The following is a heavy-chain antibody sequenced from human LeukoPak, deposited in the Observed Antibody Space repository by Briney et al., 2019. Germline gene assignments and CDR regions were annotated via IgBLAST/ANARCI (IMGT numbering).Heavy chain of an antibody. D-gene: IGHD6-13*01. CDR3: ARGVYTNSWYWFDP. CDR1: GGSISAYY. J-gene: IGHJ5*02. CDR2: IYASGST. Sequence: SETLSLTCTVSGGSISAYYWSWIRQPAGKRMEWIGRIYASGSTNYNPSLQSRVTMSVDTSKNHFSLKLSSVTAADTAVYYCARGVYTNSWYWFDPWGQGTLVTVSS. V-gene: IGHV4-4*07.